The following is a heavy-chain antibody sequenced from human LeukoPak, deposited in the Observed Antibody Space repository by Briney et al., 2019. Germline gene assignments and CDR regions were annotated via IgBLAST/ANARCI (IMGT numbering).Heavy chain of an antibody. D-gene: IGHD3-22*01. J-gene: IGHJ3*02. CDR1: GCRFNSYW. CDR3: ARPLSSGYYGGGFDI. CDR2: IDPSDSYT. Sequence: GESLKISCKGSGCRFNSYWINWVRQMPGRGLEWMGTIDPSDSYTKYNPSFQGHVTISADKSISTAYLQWSSLKASDTAMYYCARPLSSGYYGGGFDIWGQGTMVTVSS. V-gene: IGHV5-10-1*01.